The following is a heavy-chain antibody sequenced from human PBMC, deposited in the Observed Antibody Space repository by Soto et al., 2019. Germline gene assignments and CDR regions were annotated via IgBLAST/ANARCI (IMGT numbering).Heavy chain of an antibody. J-gene: IGHJ6*02. V-gene: IGHV1-18*01. CDR1: GYTFTSYG. CDR3: ARDGYGFGELSLRGYYYGMDV. Sequence: QVQLVQSGAEVKKPGASVKVSCKASGYTFTSYGISWVRQAPGQGLEWMGWISAYNGNTNYAQKLQGRVTMTTDTSTSTAYMELRSLRSDDTAVYYCARDGYGFGELSLRGYYYGMDVWGQGTTVTVSS. CDR2: ISAYNGNT. D-gene: IGHD3-10*01.